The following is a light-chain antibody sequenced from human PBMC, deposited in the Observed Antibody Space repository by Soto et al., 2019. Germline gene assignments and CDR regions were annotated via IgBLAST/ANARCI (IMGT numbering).Light chain of an antibody. J-gene: IGKJ5*01. V-gene: IGKV2-30*02. CDR3: MQGISFT. CDR2: KAS. CDR1: QSLVHSDGNTY. Sequence: VPTQSPLSPPVTLGQPASISCRSSQSLVHSDGNTYLNWFQQRPGQAPRRLIYKASNRDSGVPDRFSGSGSGTYFTLTISKVEADDVGIYYCMQGISFTFGQGTRLEIK.